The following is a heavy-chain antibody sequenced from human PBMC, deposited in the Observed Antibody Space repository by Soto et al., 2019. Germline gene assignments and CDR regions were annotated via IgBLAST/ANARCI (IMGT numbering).Heavy chain of an antibody. V-gene: IGHV4-30-4*01. CDR3: ARGRYCLTGRCFPNWFDS. J-gene: IGHJ5*01. CDR1: GDSISNLDYF. D-gene: IGHD7-27*01. CDR2: IYKSATT. Sequence: AAETLSLTCSVSGDSISNLDYFWAWIRQPPGQALEYIGYIYKSATTYYNPSFESRVAISVDTSKSQFSLNVTSVTAADTAVYFCARGRYCLTGRCFPNWFDSWGQGALVTVSS.